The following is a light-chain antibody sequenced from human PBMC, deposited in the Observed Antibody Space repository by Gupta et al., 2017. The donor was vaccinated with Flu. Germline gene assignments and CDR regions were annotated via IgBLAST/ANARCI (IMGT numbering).Light chain of an antibody. CDR2: AAS. Sequence: IQMTHSTSSLSASVGDRVTITCRAIQSISSYLNWYQQKPGKAPQLLSYAASSLQSGVPSRFSGSGSGTDFSITISSLQPADVVTYYCQQSYSTPPWTFGQGTKVEIK. CDR1: QSISSY. J-gene: IGKJ1*01. CDR3: QQSYSTPPWT. V-gene: IGKV1-39*01.